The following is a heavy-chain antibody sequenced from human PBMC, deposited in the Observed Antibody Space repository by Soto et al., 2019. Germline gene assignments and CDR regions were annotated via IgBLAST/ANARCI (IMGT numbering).Heavy chain of an antibody. CDR3: ARALNTAMVGRY. D-gene: IGHD5-18*01. Sequence: ASVKVSCKASGGTFSSYAISRVRQAPGQGLERMGGIIPIFGTANYAQKFQGRVTITADESTSTAYMELSSLRSEDTAVYYCARALNTAMVGRYWGQGTLVTVSS. V-gene: IGHV1-69*13. CDR2: IIPIFGTA. J-gene: IGHJ4*02. CDR1: GGTFSSYA.